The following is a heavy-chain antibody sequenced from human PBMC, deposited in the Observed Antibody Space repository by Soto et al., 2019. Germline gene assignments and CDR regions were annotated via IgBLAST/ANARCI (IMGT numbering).Heavy chain of an antibody. J-gene: IGHJ6*02. CDR3: ARFPSGSGHNSYYYHGMDV. CDR1: GGTFSSYA. V-gene: IGHV1-69*06. CDR2: IIPMFGTP. D-gene: IGHD1-20*01. Sequence: QVQLVQSGAEVKKPGSSVKVSCKASGGTFSSYAISWVRQAPGQGLEWMGGIIPMFGTPNYAEKFQGRVTRTADKSTSTAYMEVNNLRSEDTAVYYCARFPSGSGHNSYYYHGMDVWGQGTTVTVSS.